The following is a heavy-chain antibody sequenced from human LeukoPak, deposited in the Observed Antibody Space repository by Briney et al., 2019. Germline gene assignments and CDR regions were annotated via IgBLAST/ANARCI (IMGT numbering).Heavy chain of an antibody. Sequence: GGSLRLSCAASGFTFSSFAMSWVRQAPGKGLEWVPYISSSGSTIYYADSVKGRFTISRDNAKNSLYLQMNSLRAEDTAVYYCARDRRGVGATVVYWGQGTLVTVSS. CDR2: ISSSGSTI. D-gene: IGHD1-26*01. CDR3: ARDRRGVGATVVY. CDR1: GFTFSSFA. V-gene: IGHV3-48*04. J-gene: IGHJ4*02.